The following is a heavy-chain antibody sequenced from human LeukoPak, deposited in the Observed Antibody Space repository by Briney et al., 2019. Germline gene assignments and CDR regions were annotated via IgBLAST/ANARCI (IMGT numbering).Heavy chain of an antibody. D-gene: IGHD6-19*01. V-gene: IGHV4-4*02. Sequence: PSGTLSLTCAVSGGSISSSNWWSWVRQPPGKGLEWIGEIYHSGSTNYNPSLKSRVTISVDKSKNQFSLKLSSVTAADTAVYYCARSGASIAVAGTGNWFDPWGQGTLVTVSS. CDR3: ARSGASIAVAGTGNWFDP. CDR2: IYHSGST. CDR1: GGSISSSNW. J-gene: IGHJ5*02.